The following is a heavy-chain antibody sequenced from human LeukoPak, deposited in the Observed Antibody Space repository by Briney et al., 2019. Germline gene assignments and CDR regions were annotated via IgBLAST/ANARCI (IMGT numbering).Heavy chain of an antibody. CDR2: IYYSGST. V-gene: IGHV4-39*01. CDR1: GGSISSSSYY. D-gene: IGHD6-13*01. CDR3: ASFPVYSSPYYFDY. J-gene: IGHJ4*02. Sequence: SETLSLTCTVSGGSISSSSYYWGWIRQPPGKGLEWIGSIYYSGSTYYNPSLKSRVTISVDTSKNQFSLKLSSVTAADTAVYYYASFPVYSSPYYFDYWGQGTLVTVSS.